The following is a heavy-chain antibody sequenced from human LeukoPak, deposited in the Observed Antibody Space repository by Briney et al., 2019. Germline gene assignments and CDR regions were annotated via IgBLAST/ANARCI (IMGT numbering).Heavy chain of an antibody. V-gene: IGHV3-64*01. Sequence: GGALRLTCGASGGTISSYAMHWVRQAPGKGLEYVSAISSNGGRTYYAISVKGSFTISRDNSKNTLYPQMGSLRGEDMAVYYCARDWYFDLWGRGTLVTVSS. CDR3: ARDWYFDL. CDR1: GGTISSYA. J-gene: IGHJ2*01. CDR2: ISSNGGRT.